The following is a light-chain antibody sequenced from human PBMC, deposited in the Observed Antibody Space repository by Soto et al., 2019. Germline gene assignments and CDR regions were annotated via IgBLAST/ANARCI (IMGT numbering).Light chain of an antibody. V-gene: IGLV1-40*01. CDR1: SSNIGAGYD. J-gene: IGLJ2*01. Sequence: QSVLTQPPSVSGAPGQRVTISCSGSSSNIGAGYDVSWYQQIPGRTPKVIIFGNSHRPSGVPDRFSASKSATSASLAITGLQAEDEGDYYCQSYDSNLSGGVFGGGTKVTVL. CDR3: QSYDSNLSGGV. CDR2: GNS.